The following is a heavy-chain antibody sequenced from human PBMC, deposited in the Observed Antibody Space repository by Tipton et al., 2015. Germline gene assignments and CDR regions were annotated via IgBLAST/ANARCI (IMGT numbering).Heavy chain of an antibody. D-gene: IGHD4-23*01. J-gene: IGHJ4*02. CDR1: GGSISSYY. V-gene: IGHV4-59*01. CDR2: IYYSGST. Sequence: GLVKPLETLSLTCTVSGGSISSYYWSWIRQPPGKGLEWIGYIYYSGSTNYNPSLKSRVTISVDTSKNQFSLKLSSVTAADTAVYYCARARGRHGGLFDSWGQGILVTVSS. CDR3: ARARGRHGGLFDS.